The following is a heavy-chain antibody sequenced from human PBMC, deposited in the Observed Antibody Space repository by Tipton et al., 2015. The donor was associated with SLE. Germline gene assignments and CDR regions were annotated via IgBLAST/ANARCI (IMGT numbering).Heavy chain of an antibody. D-gene: IGHD6-6*01. CDR2: VDYIGST. CDR1: GGSISTYY. V-gene: IGHV4-59*12. Sequence: TLSLTCTVSGGSISTYYWNWIRQSPGKGLEWIGYVDYIGSTNYNPSLKSRVTISVDTSKKQFSLKLRSVTAADTAVYYCARGIVAAFFYWGQGTLVTVSS. J-gene: IGHJ4*02. CDR3: ARGIVAAFFY.